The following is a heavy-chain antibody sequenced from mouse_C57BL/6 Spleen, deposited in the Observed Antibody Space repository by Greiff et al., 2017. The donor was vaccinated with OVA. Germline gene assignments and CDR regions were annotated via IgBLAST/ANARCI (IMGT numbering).Heavy chain of an antibody. Sequence: EVKLVESGPELVKPGASVKISCKASGYTFTDYYMNWVKQSHGKSLEWIGDINPNNGGTSYNQKFKGKATLTVDKSSSTAYMELRSLTSEDSAVYYCAGGMGWYFDVWGTGTTVTVSS. D-gene: IGHD2-10*02. J-gene: IGHJ1*03. CDR2: INPNNGGT. CDR1: GYTFTDYY. V-gene: IGHV1-26*01. CDR3: AGGMGWYFDV.